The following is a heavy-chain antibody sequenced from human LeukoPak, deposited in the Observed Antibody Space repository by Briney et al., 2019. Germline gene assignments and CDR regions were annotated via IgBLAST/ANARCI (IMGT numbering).Heavy chain of an antibody. CDR3: ARVLPGYSAGWSGYFDY. Sequence: SETLSLTCEVSGYSINKGYYWAWIRRPPGKGLEGIGNVYHTGSTYYNPSLQSRPTISVDTSKNHFSLKLTSVTAADTAVYYCARVLPGYSAGWSGYFDYWGQGTLVTVSS. CDR1: GYSINKGYY. V-gene: IGHV4-38-2*01. D-gene: IGHD6-19*01. CDR2: VYHTGST. J-gene: IGHJ4*02.